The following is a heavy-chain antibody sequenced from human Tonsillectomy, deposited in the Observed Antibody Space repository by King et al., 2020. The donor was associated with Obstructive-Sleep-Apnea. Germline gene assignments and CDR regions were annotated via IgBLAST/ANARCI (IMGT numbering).Heavy chain of an antibody. CDR2: ITWNSGSI. CDR1: GFTFDDYA. Sequence: VQLVESGVGLVQPGGSLRLSCAASGFTFDDYAMHWVRLAPGKGLEWVSGITWNSGSIGYADSVKGRFTISRDNAKNSLYLLMSSLRAEDTAFYYCAKDTAYGSGSYYDCWGQGTLVTVSS. CDR3: AKDTAYGSGSYYDC. V-gene: IGHV3-9*01. J-gene: IGHJ4*02. D-gene: IGHD3-10*01.